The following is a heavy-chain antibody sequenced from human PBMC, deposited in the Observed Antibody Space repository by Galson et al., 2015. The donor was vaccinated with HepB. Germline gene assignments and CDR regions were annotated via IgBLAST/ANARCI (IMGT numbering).Heavy chain of an antibody. CDR3: ARDIRGGYDSSGHYTLGVFDI. D-gene: IGHD3-22*01. J-gene: IGHJ3*02. V-gene: IGHV3-33*01. CDR2: IWHNGAKQ. Sequence: SLRLSCAPSGFTFSDYGLHWVRQAPGKGLEWMALIWHNGAKQKYANSVRGRFTISRDNAKNSLYLQMNSLRDEDTAVYYCARDIRGGYDSSGHYTLGVFDIWGQGTMVTVSS. CDR1: GFTFSDYG.